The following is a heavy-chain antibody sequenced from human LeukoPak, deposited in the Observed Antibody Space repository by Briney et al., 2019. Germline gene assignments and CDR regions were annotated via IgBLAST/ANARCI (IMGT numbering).Heavy chain of an antibody. D-gene: IGHD2-2*02. CDR2: IYYSGST. V-gene: IGHV4-39*01. J-gene: IGHJ5*02. CDR1: GGSISSSSYY. Sequence: SQTLSLTCTVSGGSISSSSYYWGWTRQPPGKGLEWIGSIYYSGSTYYNPSLKSRVTVSVDTSKNQFSLKLSSVTAADTAVYYCARLRPALLGFDPWGQGTLVTVSS. CDR3: ARLRPALLGFDP.